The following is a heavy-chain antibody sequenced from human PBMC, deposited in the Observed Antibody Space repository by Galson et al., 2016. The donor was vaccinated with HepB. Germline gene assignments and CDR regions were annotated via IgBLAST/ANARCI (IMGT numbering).Heavy chain of an antibody. CDR1: GFSFSPFG. Sequence: SLRLSCAASGFSFSPFGMNWVRQAPGKGLEWVSYISGSSSTRYYAESVKGRFTISRDNAKNSLYLQMNSLRDEDTAVYYCVARLGFCSGGNCDQHFDSWGQGTLVTVSS. D-gene: IGHD2-15*01. CDR3: VARLGFCSGGNCDQHFDS. V-gene: IGHV3-48*02. J-gene: IGHJ4*02. CDR2: ISGSSSTR.